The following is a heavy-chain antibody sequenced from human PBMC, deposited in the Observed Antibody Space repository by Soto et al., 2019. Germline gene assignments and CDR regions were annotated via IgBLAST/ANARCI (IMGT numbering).Heavy chain of an antibody. CDR2: IYPGDSDI. Sequence: EVQLVQSGPEVKKPGESLKISCKGTGYSFTSYWIAWVRQMPGKGLEWMGIIYPGDSDIRYSPSFEGQVTISADKSMSIVYLQWSSLNASDTAMYYCGWGSVPIPNTTGMDVWGQGTTVTVSS. V-gene: IGHV5-51*03. D-gene: IGHD3-16*01. CDR1: GYSFTSYW. J-gene: IGHJ6*02. CDR3: GWGSVPIPNTTGMDV.